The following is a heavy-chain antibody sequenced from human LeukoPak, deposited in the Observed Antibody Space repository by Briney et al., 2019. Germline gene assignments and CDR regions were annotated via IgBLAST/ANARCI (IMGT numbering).Heavy chain of an antibody. V-gene: IGHV4-4*07. CDR1: GGSISSDY. CDR2: IYTSGNT. Sequence: PSETLSLTRTVSGGSISSDYWSWIRQPAGKGLEWIGRIYTSGNTYYNPSLKSRVTMSVDTSKNQFSLKLSSVTAADTAVYYCARTRSGYLADYWGQRTLVTVSS. CDR3: ARTRSGYLADY. D-gene: IGHD1-26*01. J-gene: IGHJ4*02.